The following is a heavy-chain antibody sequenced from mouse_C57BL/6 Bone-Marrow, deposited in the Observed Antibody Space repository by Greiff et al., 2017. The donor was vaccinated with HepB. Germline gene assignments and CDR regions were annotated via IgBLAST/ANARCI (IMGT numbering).Heavy chain of an antibody. CDR1: GFTFSSYA. J-gene: IGHJ2*01. Sequence: EVHLVESGGGLVKPGGSLKLSCAASGFTFSSYAMSWVRQTPEKRLEWVATISDGGSYTYYPDNVKGRFTISRDNAKNNLYLQMSHLKSEDTAMYYCARKDWDYFDYWGQGTTLTVSS. D-gene: IGHD4-1*01. CDR2: ISDGGSYT. CDR3: ARKDWDYFDY. V-gene: IGHV5-4*01.